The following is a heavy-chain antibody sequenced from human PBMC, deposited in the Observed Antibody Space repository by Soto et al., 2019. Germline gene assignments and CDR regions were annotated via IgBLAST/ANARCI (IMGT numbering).Heavy chain of an antibody. J-gene: IGHJ3*02. V-gene: IGHV3-30*18. CDR2: ISYDGSNK. Sequence: QVQLVESGGGVVQPGRSLRLSCVASGFTFSSNGMHWVRQAPGKGLEWVAVISYDGSNKFYEDSVKGRFTISRDNSKNALYLQMNILGAEDTAVYYCAKLLYRSGTDVVDIWGQGTMVTVSS. D-gene: IGHD6-19*01. CDR3: AKLLYRSGTDVVDI. CDR1: GFTFSSNG.